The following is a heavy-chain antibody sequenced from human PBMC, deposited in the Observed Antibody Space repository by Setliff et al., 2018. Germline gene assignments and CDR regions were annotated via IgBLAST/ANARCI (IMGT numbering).Heavy chain of an antibody. CDR3: AREAYRYGSGSYWSVSYYYYGRDV. CDR1: GYSISSGYY. CDR2: IYHSGST. D-gene: IGHD3-10*01. V-gene: IGHV4-38-2*02. Sequence: PSETLSLTCTVSGYSISSGYYWGWIRQPPGKGLEWIGSIYHSGSTYYNPSLKSRVTISVDTSKNQFSLKLSSVTAADTAVYYCAREAYRYGSGSYWSVSYYYYGRDVWGQGTTVTVS. J-gene: IGHJ6*02.